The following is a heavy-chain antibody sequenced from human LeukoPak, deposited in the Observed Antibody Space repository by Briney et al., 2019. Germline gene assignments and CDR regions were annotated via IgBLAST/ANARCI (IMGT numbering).Heavy chain of an antibody. V-gene: IGHV3-66*01. Sequence: GGSLRLSCAASGFTVSSNYMSWVRQAPGKGLEWVSVIYSGGSTYYADSVKGRFTISRDNPKNTLHLQMNSLRAEDTAVYYCARDPGGNWGYWGQGTLVTVSS. D-gene: IGHD7-27*01. CDR3: ARDPGGNWGY. J-gene: IGHJ4*02. CDR1: GFTVSSNY. CDR2: IYSGGST.